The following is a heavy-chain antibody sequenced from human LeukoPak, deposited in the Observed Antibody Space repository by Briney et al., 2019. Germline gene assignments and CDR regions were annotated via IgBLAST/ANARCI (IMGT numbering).Heavy chain of an antibody. CDR1: GGSISSSFYS. CDR2: IHYSGST. V-gene: IGHV4-39*07. Sequence: SETLSLTCTVSGGSISSSFYSWGWIRQPPGKGLEWIGRIHYSGSTYDNPSLKSRVTISVDTSKNQFSLKLSSVTAADTAVYYCARDAYSSSWSRLFYFDYWGQGTLVTVSS. J-gene: IGHJ4*02. D-gene: IGHD6-13*01. CDR3: ARDAYSSSWSRLFYFDY.